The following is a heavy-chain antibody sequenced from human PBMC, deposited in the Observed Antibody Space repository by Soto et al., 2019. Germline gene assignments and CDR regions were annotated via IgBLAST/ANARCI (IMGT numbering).Heavy chain of an antibody. Sequence: SGGSLRLSCVASGLASGFTFNKFAMTWVRQAPGKGLEWVSSIRGNGESTYYADSAKGRFAISRDNFKNTLYLQMNSLRIEDTATYYCAKDGRLSGYELDSWGQGILVTVSS. CDR3: AKDGRLSGYELDS. J-gene: IGHJ4*02. V-gene: IGHV3-23*01. CDR2: IRGNGEST. D-gene: IGHD5-12*01. CDR1: GFTFNKFA.